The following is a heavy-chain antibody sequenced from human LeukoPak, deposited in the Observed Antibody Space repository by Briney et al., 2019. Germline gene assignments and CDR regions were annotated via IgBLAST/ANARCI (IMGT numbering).Heavy chain of an antibody. CDR3: ARAWNGIAAAGTTDY. Sequence: KSSETLSLTCAVYGGSFSGYYWSWIRQPPGKGLEWIGEINHSGSTNYNPSLKSRVTISVDTSKNQFSLKLSSVTAADTAVYYCARAWNGIAAAGTTDYWGQGTLVTVSS. CDR2: INHSGST. D-gene: IGHD6-13*01. J-gene: IGHJ4*02. CDR1: GGSFSGYY. V-gene: IGHV4-34*01.